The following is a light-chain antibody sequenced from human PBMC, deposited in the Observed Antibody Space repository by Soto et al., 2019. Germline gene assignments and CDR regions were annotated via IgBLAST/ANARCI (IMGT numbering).Light chain of an antibody. CDR3: SSWDDNLDAVV. V-gene: IGLV1-44*01. Sequence: QSVLTQPPSASGTPGQRVTISCSGSSSNIGSNTVNWYQQLPATAPKLLIYTNDQRPSGVPDRFSGSRSGTSASLAISGLQFEDEADYHCSSWDDNLDAVVFGAGTKVTVL. J-gene: IGLJ1*01. CDR2: TND. CDR1: SSNIGSNT.